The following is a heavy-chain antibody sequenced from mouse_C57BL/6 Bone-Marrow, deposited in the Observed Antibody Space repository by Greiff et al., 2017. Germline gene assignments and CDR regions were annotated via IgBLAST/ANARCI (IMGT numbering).Heavy chain of an antibody. CDR3: ARLLGVMDY. Sequence: VKLQESGAELVRPGASVKLSCKASGYTFTDYGINWVKQRPGQGLEWIARIYPGSGNTYYTEKFKGKATLTADKSSSTAYMQLRSLTSEDSAVXCCARLLGVMDYWGQGTSVTVSS. J-gene: IGHJ4*01. D-gene: IGHD2-1*01. CDR2: IYPGSGNT. V-gene: IGHV1-76*01. CDR1: GYTFTDYG.